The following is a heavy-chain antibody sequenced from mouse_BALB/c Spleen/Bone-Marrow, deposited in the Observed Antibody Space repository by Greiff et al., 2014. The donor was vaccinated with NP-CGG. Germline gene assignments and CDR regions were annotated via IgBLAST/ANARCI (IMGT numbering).Heavy chain of an antibody. Sequence: VQLQQSGAEFVKPGASVKLSCTASGFNIKDTYMHWVKRRSEQGLEWIGRIDPANDNTKYDPKFQGKATITADTSSNTAYLQLSSLTSEDTAVYYCARADGYYAWFAYWGQGTLVTVSA. J-gene: IGHJ3*01. D-gene: IGHD2-3*01. CDR1: GFNIKDTY. CDR2: IDPANDNT. V-gene: IGHV14-3*02. CDR3: ARADGYYAWFAY.